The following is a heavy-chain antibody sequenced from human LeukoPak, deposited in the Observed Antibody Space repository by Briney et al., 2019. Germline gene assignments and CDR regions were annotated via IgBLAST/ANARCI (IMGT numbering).Heavy chain of an antibody. V-gene: IGHV4-38-2*02. Sequence: SETLSLTCTVSGYSISSGYYWGWIRQPPGKGLEWIGSIYHSGSTYYNPSLKSRVTISVDTSKNQFSLKLSSVTAADTAVYYCARVYYSNSYDYWFFDLWGRGTLVTVSS. CDR1: GYSISSGYY. J-gene: IGHJ2*01. D-gene: IGHD6-13*01. CDR2: IYHSGST. CDR3: ARVYYSNSYDYWFFDL.